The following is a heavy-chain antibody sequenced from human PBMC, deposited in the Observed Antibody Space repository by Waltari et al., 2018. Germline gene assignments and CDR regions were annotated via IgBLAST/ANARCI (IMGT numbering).Heavy chain of an antibody. CDR3: ARANGGMAARKNKYNWFDP. Sequence: CAVYCGSFSGFYWSWIRQPPGKGLEWIGEINHSGSTNYSPSLKSRVTLSVDTSKNQFSLKLSSVTAADTAVYFCARANGGMAARKNKYNWFDPWGQGTLVTVSS. CDR1: CGSFSGFY. CDR2: INHSGST. D-gene: IGHD6-6*01. V-gene: IGHV4-34*01. J-gene: IGHJ5*02.